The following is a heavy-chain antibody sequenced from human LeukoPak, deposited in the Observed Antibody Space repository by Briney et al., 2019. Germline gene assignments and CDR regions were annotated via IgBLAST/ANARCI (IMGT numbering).Heavy chain of an antibody. CDR1: GGSISSYY. D-gene: IGHD5-12*01. CDR3: ARESAYDSSLDY. Sequence: SETLSLTCTVSGGSISSYYWNWIRQLAGKGLEWIGHIYSSGTTNYSPSLKSRVTMSVDKSKNHFSLKLSSVTAADTAVYYCARESAYDSSLDYWDQGTLVTVSS. CDR2: IYSSGTT. J-gene: IGHJ4*02. V-gene: IGHV4-4*07.